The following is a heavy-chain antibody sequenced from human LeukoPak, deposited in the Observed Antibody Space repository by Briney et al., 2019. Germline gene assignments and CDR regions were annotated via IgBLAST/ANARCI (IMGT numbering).Heavy chain of an antibody. CDR2: ISYDGSNK. CDR1: GFTFSSYG. V-gene: IGHV3-30*03. Sequence: GGSLRLSCAASGFTFSSYGMHWVRQAPGKGLEWVAVISYDGSNKYYADSVEGRFTISRDNSKNTLYLQMNSLRAEDTAVYYCAFYEWGRGYSYGDQGTLVTVSS. D-gene: IGHD5-18*01. J-gene: IGHJ1*01. CDR3: AFYEWGRGYSY.